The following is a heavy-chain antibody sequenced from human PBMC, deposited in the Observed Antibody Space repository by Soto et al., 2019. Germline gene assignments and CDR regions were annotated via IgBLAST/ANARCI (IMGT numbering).Heavy chain of an antibody. CDR2: IYYSGST. CDR1: GGSISSYY. CDR3: ARGTRDFWSGYPVFDP. Sequence: PSETLSLTCTVSGGSISSYYWSWIRQPPGKGLEWIGYIYYSGSTNYNPSLKSRVTISVDTSKNQFSLKLSSVTAADTAVYYCARGTRDFWSGYPVFDPWGQGTLVTVSS. D-gene: IGHD3-3*01. V-gene: IGHV4-59*01. J-gene: IGHJ5*02.